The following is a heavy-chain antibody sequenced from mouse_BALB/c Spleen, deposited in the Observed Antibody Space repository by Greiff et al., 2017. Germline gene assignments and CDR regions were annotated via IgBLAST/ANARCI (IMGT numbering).Heavy chain of an antibody. CDR2: IWSGGST. Sequence: VQLQESGPGLVQPSQSLSITCTVSGFSLPSYGLHWGRQSPGKGLEWLGVIWSGGSTDYNAAFISRLSISKDNSKSQVFFKMNSLQANDTAIYYCASYYGNLYAMDYWGQGTSVTVSS. D-gene: IGHD2-1*01. CDR1: GFSLPSYG. V-gene: IGHV2-2*02. CDR3: ASYYGNLYAMDY. J-gene: IGHJ4*01.